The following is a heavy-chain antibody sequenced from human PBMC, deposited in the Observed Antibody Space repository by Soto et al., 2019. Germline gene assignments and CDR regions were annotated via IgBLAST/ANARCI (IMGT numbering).Heavy chain of an antibody. V-gene: IGHV3-21*01. Sequence: GGSLRLSCAASGFTFSSYSMNWVRQAPGKGLEWVSSISSSSSYIYYADSVKGRFTISRDNAKNSLYLQMNSLRAEDTAVYYCARDLLRTTVTKDLDYWGQGTLVTVSS. CDR1: GFTFSSYS. D-gene: IGHD4-17*01. CDR2: ISSSSSYI. J-gene: IGHJ4*02. CDR3: ARDLLRTTVTKDLDY.